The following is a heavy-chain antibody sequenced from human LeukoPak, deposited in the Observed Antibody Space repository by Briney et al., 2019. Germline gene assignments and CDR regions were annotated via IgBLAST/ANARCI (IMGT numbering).Heavy chain of an antibody. Sequence: PGGSLRLSCAASGFTFSSYGMHWVRQAPGKGLEWVAVIWYDGSNKYYADSVKGRFTISRDNSKNTLYLQMNSLRAEDTAVYYCARDSPYYYDSSGSGDAFDIWGQGTMVTVSS. J-gene: IGHJ3*02. CDR1: GFTFSSYG. D-gene: IGHD3-22*01. CDR2: IWYDGSNK. CDR3: ARDSPYYYDSSGSGDAFDI. V-gene: IGHV3-33*01.